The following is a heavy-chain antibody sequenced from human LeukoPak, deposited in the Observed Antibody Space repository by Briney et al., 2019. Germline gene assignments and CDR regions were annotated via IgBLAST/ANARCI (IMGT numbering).Heavy chain of an antibody. J-gene: IGHJ4*02. Sequence: SETLSLTCAVSGSSINNKKWWSWVRQPPGKGLKWIGEIYQSGSTNYNPSLKSRVTISVDKSKNQFSLKLTSVTAADTAIYYCAKSGDYCLDYWGPGTLVTVSS. D-gene: IGHD3-3*01. CDR1: GSSINNKKW. V-gene: IGHV4-4*02. CDR2: IYQSGST. CDR3: AKSGDYCLDY.